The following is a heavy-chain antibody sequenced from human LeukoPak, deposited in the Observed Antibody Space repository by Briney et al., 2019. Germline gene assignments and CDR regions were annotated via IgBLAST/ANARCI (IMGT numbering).Heavy chain of an antibody. CDR3: AKGTTLSSSWTQTFDY. Sequence: SETLSLTCTVSGYSISSGYYWGWIRQPPGKGLEWIGSIYHSGSTYYNPSLKSRVTISVDTSKNQFSLKLSSVTAADTAVYYCAKGTTLSSSWTQTFDYWGQGTLVTVSS. D-gene: IGHD6-13*01. CDR1: GYSISSGYY. J-gene: IGHJ4*02. CDR2: IYHSGST. V-gene: IGHV4-38-2*02.